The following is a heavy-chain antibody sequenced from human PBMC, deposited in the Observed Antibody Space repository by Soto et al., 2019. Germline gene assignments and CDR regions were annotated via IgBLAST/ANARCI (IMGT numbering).Heavy chain of an antibody. CDR2: IYHSGNT. V-gene: IGHV4-30-2*01. Sequence: QLKLQESGSGLVKPSQTLSLTCAVSGGSISSGGYSWSWIRQPPGKGLEWIGYIYHSGNTYYNPSLKSRVTISVHRSKNQFSLKLSSVTAADTAVYYCARVPGLWGRGTLVTVSS. J-gene: IGHJ2*01. CDR3: ARVPGL. CDR1: GGSISSGGYS.